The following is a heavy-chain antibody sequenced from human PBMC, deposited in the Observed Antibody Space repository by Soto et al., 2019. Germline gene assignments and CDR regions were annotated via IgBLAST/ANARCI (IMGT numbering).Heavy chain of an antibody. CDR3: ARLQAAVPHY. V-gene: IGHV4-39*01. D-gene: IGHD6-13*01. CDR1: GDSISGSPYF. Sequence: TETLSLTCTVSGDSISGSPYFWGWIRQPPGKRLEWIGSIFYDGYTLYTPSLRSRVTISVDTSKNQFSLKLASVAAADTATYFCARLQAAVPHYWGQGTLVTVSS. J-gene: IGHJ4*02. CDR2: IFYDGYT.